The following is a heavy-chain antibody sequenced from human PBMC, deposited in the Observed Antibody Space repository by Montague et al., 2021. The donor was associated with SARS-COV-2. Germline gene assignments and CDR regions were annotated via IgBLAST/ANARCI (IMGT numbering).Heavy chain of an antibody. CDR3: AHSSGVDWLPRGGFDS. Sequence: VKPTQTLTLTCTFSGFSLSTIGVGVGWIRQPPGKALEWLALIYWDDDKRYSPFLRSRLTITKDTSKNQVVLTMTNMDPVDTATYFCAHSSGVDWLPRGGFDSGGQGTLVTVSS. J-gene: IGHJ5*01. D-gene: IGHD3-9*01. V-gene: IGHV2-5*02. CDR1: GFSLSTIGVG. CDR2: IYWDDDK.